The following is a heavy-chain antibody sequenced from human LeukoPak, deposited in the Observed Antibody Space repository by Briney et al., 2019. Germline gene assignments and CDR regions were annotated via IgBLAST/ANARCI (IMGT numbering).Heavy chain of an antibody. V-gene: IGHV4-59*08. J-gene: IGHJ4*02. CDR1: GGSISSYY. D-gene: IGHD6-13*01. CDR2: IYYSGST. Sequence: PSETLSLTCTVSGGSISSYYWSWIRQPPGKGLEWIGYIYYSGSTNYNPSLKSRVTISVDTSKNQFSLKLSSVTAADTAVYYCARNIAYRPYYFDYWGQGTLATVSS. CDR3: ARNIAYRPYYFDY.